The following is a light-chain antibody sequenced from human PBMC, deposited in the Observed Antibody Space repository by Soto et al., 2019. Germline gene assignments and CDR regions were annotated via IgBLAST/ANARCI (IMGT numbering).Light chain of an antibody. CDR2: KAS. J-gene: IGKJ1*01. CDR1: QTISSW. V-gene: IGKV1-5*03. CDR3: QHYNSYSEA. Sequence: IQMPQSPSTLSGSVGDRVTITSRASQTISSWLAWYQQKPGKAPKLLIYKASTLKSGVPSRFSGSGSGTEFTLTISSLQPDDFATYYCQHYNSYSEAFGQGTKVDIK.